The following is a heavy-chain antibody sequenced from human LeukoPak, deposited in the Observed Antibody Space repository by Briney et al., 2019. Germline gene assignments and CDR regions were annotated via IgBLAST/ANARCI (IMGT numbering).Heavy chain of an antibody. V-gene: IGHV3-30*02. J-gene: IGHJ4*02. D-gene: IGHD1-1*01. CDR3: AKDHSWN. CDR1: GFTFSDYY. Sequence: PGGSLRLSCAASGFTFSDYYMSWVRQAPGKGLEWVAFIRYDGSNKYYADSVKGRFTISRDNSKNTLYLQMNSLRAEDTAVYYCAKDHSWNWGQGTLVTVSS. CDR2: IRYDGSNK.